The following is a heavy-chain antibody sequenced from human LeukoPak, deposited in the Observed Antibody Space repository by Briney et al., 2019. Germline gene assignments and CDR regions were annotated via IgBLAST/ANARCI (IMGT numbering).Heavy chain of an antibody. V-gene: IGHV1-2*02. J-gene: IGHJ4*02. CDR2: INPNSGGT. CDR3: ARAPSTVTMDY. D-gene: IGHD4-17*01. Sequence: ASVKVSCKASGYTFTGYYMHWVRQAHGQGLEWMGWINPNSGGTNYAQKFQGRATMTRDTSISTAYMELSRLRSDDTAVYYCARAPSTVTMDYWGQGTLVTVSS. CDR1: GYTFTGYY.